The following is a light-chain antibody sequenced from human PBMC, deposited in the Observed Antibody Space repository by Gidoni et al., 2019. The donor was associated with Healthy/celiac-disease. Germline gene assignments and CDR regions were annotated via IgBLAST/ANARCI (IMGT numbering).Light chain of an antibody. CDR2: WAS. CDR3: QQYYSIPYT. CDR1: QSVLYSPNNKNY. J-gene: IGKJ2*01. Sequence: DIVMTQSPDSLAGSLGERATINCKSTQSVLYSPNNKNYLAWYQQKPGQPPKLLIYWASTRESGVPDRFSGSGSGTDFTLTISSLQAEDVAVYYCQQYYSIPYTFGQGTKLEIK. V-gene: IGKV4-1*01.